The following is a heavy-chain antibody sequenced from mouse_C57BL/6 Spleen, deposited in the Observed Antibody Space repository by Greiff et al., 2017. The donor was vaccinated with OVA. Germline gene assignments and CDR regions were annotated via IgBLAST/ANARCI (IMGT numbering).Heavy chain of an antibody. D-gene: IGHD2-4*01. CDR1: GYTFTSYW. Sequence: QVQLQQPGAELVKPGASVKVSCKASGYTFTSYWMHWVKQRPGQGLEWIGRIHPSASDTNYNQKFKGKATLTVDKSSSTAYMQLSSLTSEDSAVYYCAIDLYDYDEDYWGQGTTLTVSS. J-gene: IGHJ2*01. CDR3: AIDLYDYDEDY. V-gene: IGHV1-74*01. CDR2: IHPSASDT.